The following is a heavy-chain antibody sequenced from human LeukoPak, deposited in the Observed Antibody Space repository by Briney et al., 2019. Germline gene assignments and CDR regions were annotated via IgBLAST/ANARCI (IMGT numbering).Heavy chain of an antibody. J-gene: IGHJ4*02. CDR3: AKDRRGYCSSTSCYEVY. Sequence: PGGSLRLSCAASGFTFSSYAMSWVRQAPGKGLEWVSAIRGSGGSTYYADSVKGRFTISRDNSKNTLYLQMNSLRAEDTAVYYCAKDRRGYCSSTSCYEVYWGQGTLVTVSS. CDR1: GFTFSSYA. CDR2: IRGSGGST. D-gene: IGHD2-2*01. V-gene: IGHV3-23*01.